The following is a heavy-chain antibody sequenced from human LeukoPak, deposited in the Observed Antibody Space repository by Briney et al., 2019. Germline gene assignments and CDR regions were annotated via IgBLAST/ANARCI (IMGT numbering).Heavy chain of an antibody. CDR2: ISYDGSNK. J-gene: IGHJ4*02. CDR3: ARDQGVSRTGLWPFDY. CDR1: GFTFSSYA. V-gene: IGHV3-30-3*01. D-gene: IGHD4/OR15-4a*01. Sequence: PGGSLRLSCAASGFTFSSYAMHWVRQAPGKGLEWVAVISYDGSNKYYADSVKGRFTISRDNSKNTLYLQMNSLRAEDTAMYYCARDQGVSRTGLWPFDYWGQVTLVTVSS.